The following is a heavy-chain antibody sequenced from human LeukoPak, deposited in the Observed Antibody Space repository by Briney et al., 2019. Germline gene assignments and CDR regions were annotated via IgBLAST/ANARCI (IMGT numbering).Heavy chain of an antibody. CDR2: IRYDGRNK. D-gene: IGHD2-2*01. Sequence: GGSLRLSCAASGFTFSSYVMHWVREAPGEGLECVAFIRYDGRNKYYADSVKGRFTISRDNSKNTLYLQMNSLRAEDTAVYYCVSTDIVVVPAARSYYFDYWGQGTLVTVSS. J-gene: IGHJ4*02. CDR3: VSTDIVVVPAARSYYFDY. CDR1: GFTFSSYV. V-gene: IGHV3-30*02.